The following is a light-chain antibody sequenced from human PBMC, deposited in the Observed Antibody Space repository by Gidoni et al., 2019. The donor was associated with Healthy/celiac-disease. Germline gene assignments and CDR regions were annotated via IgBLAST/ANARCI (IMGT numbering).Light chain of an antibody. Sequence: QSARTQPASVSGSPGQSITISCTGTSRDVCGSNYVSWYQQHPGKAPKLMIYDVSNRPSGVSNRFSGSKSGNTASLTISGLQAEDEADYYCSSYTSSSTLYVFGTGTKVTVL. V-gene: IGLV2-14*03. CDR1: SRDVCGSNY. J-gene: IGLJ1*01. CDR2: DVS. CDR3: SSYTSSSTLYV.